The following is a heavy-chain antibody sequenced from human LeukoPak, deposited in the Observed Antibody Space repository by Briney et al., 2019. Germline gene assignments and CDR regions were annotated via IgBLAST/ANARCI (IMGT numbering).Heavy chain of an antibody. D-gene: IGHD3-22*01. CDR1: GFTFDDSA. Sequence: GRSLRLSCAASGFTFDDSAMHWVRQVPGKGLEWVSGISWNSGIIDYADSVKGRFTISRDNAKNSPYLQMNNLRPDDTAFYYCAKAPPYYSDSSGYFQHWGQGTLVTVSS. CDR3: AKAPPYYSDSSGYFQH. CDR2: ISWNSGII. J-gene: IGHJ1*01. V-gene: IGHV3-9*01.